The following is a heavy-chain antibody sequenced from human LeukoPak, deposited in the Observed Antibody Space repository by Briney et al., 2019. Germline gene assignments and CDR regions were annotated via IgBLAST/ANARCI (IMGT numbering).Heavy chain of an antibody. CDR3: ARDDSGYGDYGWFQH. V-gene: IGHV4-34*01. Sequence: SETLSLTCAVYGGSFSGYYWSWIRQPPGKGLEWIGEINHSGSTNYNPSLKSRVTISVDTSKNQFSLKLSSVTAADTAVYYCARDDSGYGDYGWFQHWGQGTLVTVSS. CDR2: INHSGST. J-gene: IGHJ1*01. CDR1: GGSFSGYY. D-gene: IGHD4-17*01.